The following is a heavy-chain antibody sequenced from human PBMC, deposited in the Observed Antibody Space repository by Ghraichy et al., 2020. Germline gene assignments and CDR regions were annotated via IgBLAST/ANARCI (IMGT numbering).Heavy chain of an antibody. D-gene: IGHD3-10*01. J-gene: IGHJ4*02. V-gene: IGHV4-61*02. CDR3: AREYYYGSGSYDY. CDR2: IYTSGST. CDR1: GGSISSGSYY. Sequence: SETLSLTCTVSGGSISSGSYYWSWIRQPAGKGLEWIGRIYTSGSTNYNPSLKSRVTISVDTSKNQFSLKLSSVTAADTAVYYCAREYYYGSGSYDYWGQGTLVTVSS.